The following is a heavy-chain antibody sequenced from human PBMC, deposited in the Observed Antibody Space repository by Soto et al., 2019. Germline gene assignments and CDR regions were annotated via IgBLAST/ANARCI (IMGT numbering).Heavy chain of an antibody. CDR3: ARRVGSIFGVVPSHLDF. CDR1: GYSFATYW. J-gene: IGHJ4*02. Sequence: GESLKISCKGSGYSFATYWIGWVRQMPGKGLEWTGIIYPDDSDTRYNPSFRGQVTISADKSISTAYLQWSSLKASDTAIYYCARRVGSIFGVVPSHLDFWGQGTLVTVSS. V-gene: IGHV5-51*01. D-gene: IGHD3-3*01. CDR2: IYPDDSDT.